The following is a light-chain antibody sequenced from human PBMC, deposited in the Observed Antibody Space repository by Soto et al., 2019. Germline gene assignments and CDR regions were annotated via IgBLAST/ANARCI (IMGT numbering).Light chain of an antibody. CDR2: GAS. Sequence: EIVLTQSPGTLSLSPGERATLSCRASQSVSSSYLVWYQQKLGQAPRLLIYGASSRATGIPDRFSCSGSGTDFNLTISRLEPEDFAIYYCQQYGSSCMYIFGQGTKREVK. CDR1: QSVSSSY. V-gene: IGKV3-20*01. J-gene: IGKJ2*01. CDR3: QQYGSSCMYI.